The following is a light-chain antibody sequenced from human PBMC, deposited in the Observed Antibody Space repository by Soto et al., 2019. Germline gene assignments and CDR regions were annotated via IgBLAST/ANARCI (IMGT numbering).Light chain of an antibody. CDR1: QSLGIW. CDR3: QEYNSYSGT. J-gene: IGKJ1*01. V-gene: IGKV1-5*01. CDR2: DAS. Sequence: DIQMTQSPSTLSASVGDRVTITCRASQSLGIWLAWHQQKPGKAPILLIYDASTLKSGVPSRFSGSGSGTKFTLTISSLHPDDFATYYCQEYNSYSGTLGQGTKVDIK.